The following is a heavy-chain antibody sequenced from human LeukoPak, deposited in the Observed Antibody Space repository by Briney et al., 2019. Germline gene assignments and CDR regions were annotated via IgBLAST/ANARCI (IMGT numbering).Heavy chain of an antibody. J-gene: IGHJ3*02. CDR3: ARTTVVTPPDAFDI. Sequence: PSETLSLTCTVSGGSISSGSYYWSWIRQPAGKGLEWIGRIYTSGSTNYNPSLKSRVTISVDTPKNQFSLKLSSVTAADTAVYYCARTTVVTPPDAFDIWGQGTMVTVSS. V-gene: IGHV4-61*02. D-gene: IGHD4-23*01. CDR1: GGSISSGSYY. CDR2: IYTSGST.